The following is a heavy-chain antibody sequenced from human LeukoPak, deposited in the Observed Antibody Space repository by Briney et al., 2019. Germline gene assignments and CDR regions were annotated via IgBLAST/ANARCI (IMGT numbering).Heavy chain of an antibody. D-gene: IGHD5/OR15-5a*01. CDR2: ISSSSSTI. V-gene: IGHV3-48*02. Sequence: GSLRLSCAASGFTFSSYSVNWVRQAPGKGLEWVSYISSSSSTIYYADSVKGRFTISRDNAKNSLYLQMNSLRDEDTAVYYCASESTDYFDYWGQGTLVTVSS. CDR3: ASESTDYFDY. CDR1: GFTFSSYS. J-gene: IGHJ4*02.